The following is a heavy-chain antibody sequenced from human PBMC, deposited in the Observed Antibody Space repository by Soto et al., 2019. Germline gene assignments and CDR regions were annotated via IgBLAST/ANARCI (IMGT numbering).Heavy chain of an antibody. CDR2: IYSGGST. CDR3: ASWSSRDFWSGYFDDYYYGMDV. Sequence: PGGSLRLSCAASGFTVSSNYMSGVRQDPGKGLEWGSVIYSGGSTYYADSVKGRFTISRDNSKNTLYLQMNSLRAEDTAVYYCASWSSRDFWSGYFDDYYYGMDVWGQGTTVTVSS. CDR1: GFTVSSNY. D-gene: IGHD3-3*01. V-gene: IGHV3-53*01. J-gene: IGHJ6*02.